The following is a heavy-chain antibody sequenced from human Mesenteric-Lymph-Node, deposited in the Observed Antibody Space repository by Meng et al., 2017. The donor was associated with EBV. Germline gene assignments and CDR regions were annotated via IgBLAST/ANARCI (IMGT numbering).Heavy chain of an antibody. CDR1: GGSFSGYY. J-gene: IGHJ4*02. Sequence: VTPQQLVAGLLKPSETLSLPCAVYGGSFSGYYWSWIRQPPGKGLEWIGEINHSGSTNYNPSLKSRVTISVDTSKNQFSLKLSSVTAADTAVYYCARFGAILRGFDYWGQGTLVTVSS. CDR3: ARFGAILRGFDY. V-gene: IGHV4-34*01. D-gene: IGHD3-10*01. CDR2: INHSGST.